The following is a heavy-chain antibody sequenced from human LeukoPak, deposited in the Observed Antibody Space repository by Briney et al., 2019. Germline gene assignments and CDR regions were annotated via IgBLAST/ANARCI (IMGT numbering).Heavy chain of an antibody. Sequence: VKVSCKASGYTFTSYDINWVRQATGQGLEWMGWMNPNSGNTGYAQKFQGRVTITRNTSISTAYMELSSLRSEDTAVYYCARGRVYYYYMDVWSKGTTVTVSS. J-gene: IGHJ6*03. CDR3: ARGRVYYYYMDV. V-gene: IGHV1-8*03. CDR2: MNPNSGNT. CDR1: GYTFTSYD.